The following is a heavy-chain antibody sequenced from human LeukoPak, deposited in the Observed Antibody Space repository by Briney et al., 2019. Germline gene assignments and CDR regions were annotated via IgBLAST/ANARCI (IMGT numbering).Heavy chain of an antibody. CDR2: INTNTGNP. Sequence: ASVKVSCKASGYTFTSYAMNWVRQAPGQGLEWMGWINTNTGNPTYAQGFTGRFVFSLYTSVSTAYLQISSLKAEDTAVYYCARVDSSGYYNPLYYYYGMDVWGQGTTVTVSS. J-gene: IGHJ6*02. V-gene: IGHV7-4-1*02. CDR3: ARVDSSGYYNPLYYYYGMDV. CDR1: GYTFTSYA. D-gene: IGHD3-22*01.